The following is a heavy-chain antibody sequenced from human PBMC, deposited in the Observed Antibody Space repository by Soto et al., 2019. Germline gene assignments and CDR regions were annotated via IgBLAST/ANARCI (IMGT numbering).Heavy chain of an antibody. Sequence: PSETLSLTCTVSGGSISSGNYYWSWIRQHPGKGLEWIGYMYYSGSTYYNPSLKSRVTISVDTSKNQFSLKLSSVTAADTAVYYCARGEDSRSYTQSFDYWGQGTLVTVSS. V-gene: IGHV4-31*03. J-gene: IGHJ4*02. CDR3: ARGEDSRSYTQSFDY. CDR1: GGSISSGNYY. D-gene: IGHD3-22*01. CDR2: MYYSGST.